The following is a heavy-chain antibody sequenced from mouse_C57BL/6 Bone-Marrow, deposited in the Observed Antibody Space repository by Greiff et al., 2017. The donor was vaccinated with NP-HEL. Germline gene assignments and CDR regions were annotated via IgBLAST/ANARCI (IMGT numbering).Heavy chain of an antibody. J-gene: IGHJ1*01. CDR1: GYTFTSYW. CDR2: IDPNSGGT. V-gene: IGHV1-62-3*01. D-gene: IGHD1-1*01. CDR3: AAYYSGGGGRWFYV. Sequence: QVQLQQSGADLVKPGASVKLSCKASGYTFTSYWMHWVKQRPGRGLEWIGRIDPNSGGTKYNEKFKSKATLTVDKPSSTAYLQLSSLTSEDSAVYYCAAYYSGGGGRWFYVWGSGTAVTVSA.